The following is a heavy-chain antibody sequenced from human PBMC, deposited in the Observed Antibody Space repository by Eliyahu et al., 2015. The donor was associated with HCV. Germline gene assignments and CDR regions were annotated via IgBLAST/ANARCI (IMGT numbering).Heavy chain of an antibody. CDR1: GFXFSSYA. CDR3: AKDLYGSGSPYWYFDL. Sequence: EVQLLESGGGLVQPGGSLRLSCAASGFXFSSYAMSWVRQAPGKGLEWVSAISGSGGSTYYADSVKGRFTISRDNSKNTLYLQMNSLRAEDTAVYYCAKDLYGSGSPYWYFDLWGRGTLVTVSS. V-gene: IGHV3-23*01. J-gene: IGHJ2*01. D-gene: IGHD3-10*01. CDR2: ISGSGGST.